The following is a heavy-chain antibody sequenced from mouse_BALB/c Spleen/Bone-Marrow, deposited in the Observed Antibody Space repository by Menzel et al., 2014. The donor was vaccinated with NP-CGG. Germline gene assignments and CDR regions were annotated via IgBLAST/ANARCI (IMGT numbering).Heavy chain of an antibody. V-gene: IGHV5-9-1*01. Sequence: EVMLVESGGGLVKPGGSLKLSCAASGFTFSSYAMSWVRQTPEKRLEWVATISSGGSYTYYPDSVKGRFTISRDNAKNTLYLQMGSLRSEDTAMYYCARHGITRLLDYWGQGTTLTASS. CDR2: ISSGGSYT. CDR3: ARHGITRLLDY. D-gene: IGHD2-4*01. J-gene: IGHJ2*01. CDR1: GFTFSSYA.